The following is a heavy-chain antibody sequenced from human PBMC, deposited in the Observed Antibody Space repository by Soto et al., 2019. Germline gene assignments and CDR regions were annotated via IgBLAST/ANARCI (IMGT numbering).Heavy chain of an antibody. J-gene: IGHJ4*02. CDR1: GFTFSSYG. CDR2: IWYDGSNK. D-gene: IGHD3-10*01. V-gene: IGHV3-33*01. Sequence: QVQLVESGGGVVQPGRSLRLSCAASGFTFSSYGMHWVRQAPGKGLEWVAVIWYDGSNKYYADSVKGRFTISRDNSKNTLYLQMNSLRAEDTAVYYCARGYYGSGSSTSDYWGQGTLVTVSS. CDR3: ARGYYGSGSSTSDY.